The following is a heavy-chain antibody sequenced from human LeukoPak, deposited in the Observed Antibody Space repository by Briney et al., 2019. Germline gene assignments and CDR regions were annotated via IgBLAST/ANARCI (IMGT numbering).Heavy chain of an antibody. J-gene: IGHJ3*02. Sequence: SVKVSCKASGGTFSSYAISWVRQAPGQGLEWMGGIIPILGIANYAQKFQGRVTITADKSTSTAYMELSSLRSEDTAVYYCARPITMVRGVIITDDAFDIWGQGTMVTVSS. CDR2: IIPILGIA. CDR3: ARPITMVRGVIITDDAFDI. CDR1: GGTFSSYA. D-gene: IGHD3-10*01. V-gene: IGHV1-69*10.